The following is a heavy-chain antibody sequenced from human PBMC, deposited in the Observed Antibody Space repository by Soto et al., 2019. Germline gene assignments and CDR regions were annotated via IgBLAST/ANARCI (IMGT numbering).Heavy chain of an antibody. V-gene: IGHV3-21*01. J-gene: IGHJ5*01. Sequence: PGGSLRLSCAASGFSFSSDSMGWVRQAPGKGLEWVSSISSSGSFMNYADSVKGRFTISRDNAKNSLYLQMSSLKDEDTAVYYCXRXTXXGXXXDWF. CDR1: GFSFSSDS. CDR3: XRXTXXGXXXDWF. CDR2: ISSSGSFM.